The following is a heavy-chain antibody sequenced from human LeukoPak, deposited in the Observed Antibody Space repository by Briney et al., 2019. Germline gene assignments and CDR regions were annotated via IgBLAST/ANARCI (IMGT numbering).Heavy chain of an antibody. Sequence: ASVTVSCTASGYTFTGYYIHWLRQAPGQGLEWMGWINPNGGGTKYAQKFQGRVTVTGDTSINTAYLELSRLKSDDTAVYFCAREPYYTNSFDYWGQGTLVTVSS. CDR1: GYTFTGYY. CDR2: INPNGGGT. D-gene: IGHD1-26*01. V-gene: IGHV1-2*02. CDR3: AREPYYTNSFDY. J-gene: IGHJ4*02.